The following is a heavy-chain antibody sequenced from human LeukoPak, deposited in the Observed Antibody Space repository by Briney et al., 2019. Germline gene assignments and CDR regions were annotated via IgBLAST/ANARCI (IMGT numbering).Heavy chain of an antibody. J-gene: IGHJ4*02. D-gene: IGHD3-10*01. CDR2: IWHDGSHK. Sequence: GRSLRLSCAASGFAFNTYAMHWVRQAPGQGLEWVALIWHDGSHKFYSNSVRGQFTISRDNSKNTVSLQMYNLRPEDTAVYYCAREIFGSGGYPDFWGQGTLVTVSS. V-gene: IGHV3-33*01. CDR3: AREIFGSGGYPDF. CDR1: GFAFNTYA.